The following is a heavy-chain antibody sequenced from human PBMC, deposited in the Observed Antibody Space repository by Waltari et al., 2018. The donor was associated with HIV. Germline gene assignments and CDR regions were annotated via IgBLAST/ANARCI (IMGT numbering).Heavy chain of an antibody. V-gene: IGHV4-59*01. CDR2: IYYSGST. CDR1: GGSISSYY. Sequence: CSVSGGSISSYYWSWIRQPPGKGLEWIGYIYYSGSTNYNPSLKSRVTISVDTSKNQFSLKLSSVTAADTAVYYCARANYDSSGYYYLNYFDYWGQGTLVTVSS. J-gene: IGHJ4*02. D-gene: IGHD3-22*01. CDR3: ARANYDSSGYYYLNYFDY.